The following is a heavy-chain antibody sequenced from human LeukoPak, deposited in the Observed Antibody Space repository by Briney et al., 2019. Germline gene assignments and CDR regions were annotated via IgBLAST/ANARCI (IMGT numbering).Heavy chain of an antibody. CDR1: GFTFSSYS. CDR3: AREGTVISFDY. V-gene: IGHV3-21*01. J-gene: IGHJ4*02. CDR2: ISSSSSYI. D-gene: IGHD4-11*01. Sequence: PGGSLRLSCSASGFTFSSYSMKWVRQAPGEGLEWVSSISSSSSYIYYADSVKGRFTISRDNATNSLYLQMNSLRAEDTAVYYCAREGTVISFDYWGQGTLVTVSS.